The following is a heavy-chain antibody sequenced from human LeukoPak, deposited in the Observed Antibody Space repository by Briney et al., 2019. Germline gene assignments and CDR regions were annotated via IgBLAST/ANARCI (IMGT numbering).Heavy chain of an antibody. Sequence: GASVKVSCKASGYTFTSYAMNWVRQAPGQGLEWMGWINPNSGGTNYAQKFQGRVTMTRDTSISTAYMELSRLRSDDTAVYYCARDLARGRPDAFDIWGQGTMVTVSS. CDR1: GYTFTSYA. V-gene: IGHV1-2*02. CDR2: INPNSGGT. CDR3: ARDLARGRPDAFDI. J-gene: IGHJ3*02.